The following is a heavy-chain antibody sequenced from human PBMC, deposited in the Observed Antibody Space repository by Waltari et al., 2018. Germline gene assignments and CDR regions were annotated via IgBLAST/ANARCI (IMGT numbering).Heavy chain of an antibody. CDR1: GYGFSTYY. CDR3: ARQYFYGSRGDEYYFDS. J-gene: IGHJ4*01. CDR2: VNPNRGGT. D-gene: IGHD3-10*01. Sequence: QVQLVQSGPEVQKPGASVKVSCKTSGYGFSTYYLHWVRQAPGQGLEWMGWVNPNRGGTNYEQKFQGSVTMTRDTSITTVYMELSRLRSNDTAILYCARQYFYGSRGDEYYFDSWGQGTLLTVSS. V-gene: IGHV1-2*02.